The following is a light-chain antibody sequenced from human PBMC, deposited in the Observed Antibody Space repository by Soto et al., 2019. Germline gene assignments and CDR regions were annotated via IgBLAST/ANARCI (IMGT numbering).Light chain of an antibody. Sequence: EVVMTQSPATLSVSPGERSTLSCRASQTISTNLAWYQQKPGQAPRLLIYGASTRAAGIPARFSGSGSGTEFTLIISSLQSEDFAVYYCQDYSDWPTWTFGQGTKVDI. CDR3: QDYSDWPTWT. V-gene: IGKV3-15*01. CDR2: GAS. J-gene: IGKJ1*01. CDR1: QTISTN.